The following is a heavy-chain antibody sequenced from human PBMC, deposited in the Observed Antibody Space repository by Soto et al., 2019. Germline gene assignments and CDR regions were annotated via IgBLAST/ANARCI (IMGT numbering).Heavy chain of an antibody. Sequence: GGSLRLSCAASGFTFSGYEMNWVRQAPGKGLEWISYISTRSSTIHYADSVKGRFTISRDNAKNSLYLQMDSLRAEDTAIYYCARDSGYSDTTLFAFDIWGQGTMVTVSS. CDR2: ISTRSSTI. CDR1: GFTFSGYE. D-gene: IGHD3-22*01. V-gene: IGHV3-48*03. CDR3: ARDSGYSDTTLFAFDI. J-gene: IGHJ3*02.